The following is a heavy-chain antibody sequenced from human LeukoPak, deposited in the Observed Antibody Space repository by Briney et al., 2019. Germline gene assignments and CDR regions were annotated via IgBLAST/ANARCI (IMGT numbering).Heavy chain of an antibody. V-gene: IGHV4-59*08. D-gene: IGHD2-8*01. CDR1: GDSISSFY. Sequence: SETLSLTCNVSGDSISSFYWNWIRQSPGKGLEWIGNIHYSGNSNYNPSLKSRVTISIDTSRKQFFLKLSSVTAADTAVYYCVLAPNSNWFDFWGQGTQVTVPS. CDR2: IHYSGNS. J-gene: IGHJ5*01. CDR3: VLAPNSNWFDF.